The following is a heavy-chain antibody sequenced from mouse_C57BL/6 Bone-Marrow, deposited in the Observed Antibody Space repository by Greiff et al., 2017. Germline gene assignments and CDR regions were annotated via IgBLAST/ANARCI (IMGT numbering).Heavy chain of an antibody. V-gene: IGHV5-4*01. D-gene: IGHD1-1*01. CDR3: ARALITTVSYFDY. CDR2: ISDGGSYT. CDR1: GFTFSSYA. Sequence: EVQVVESGGGLVKPGGSLKLSCAASGFTFSSYAMSWVRQTPEKRLEWVATISDGGSYTYYPDNVKGRFTISRDNAKNNLYLQMSHLKSEDTAMYYCARALITTVSYFDYWCQGTTLTVSS. J-gene: IGHJ2*01.